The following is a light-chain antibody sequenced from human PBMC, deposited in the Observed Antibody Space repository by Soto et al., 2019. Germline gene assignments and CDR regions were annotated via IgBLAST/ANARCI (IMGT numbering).Light chain of an antibody. J-gene: IGKJ2*02. CDR1: QSLLHSNGYNY. Sequence: DIVMTQSPLSLPVTPGEPASISCRSSQSLLHSNGYNYLDWYLQKPGQSPQLLIYLGSNRASGVPDRFSGSGSGTDFTLKISRVEAEDVGVYYCMQDLQTPCTFGQGTKLDIK. CDR2: LGS. CDR3: MQDLQTPCT. V-gene: IGKV2-28*01.